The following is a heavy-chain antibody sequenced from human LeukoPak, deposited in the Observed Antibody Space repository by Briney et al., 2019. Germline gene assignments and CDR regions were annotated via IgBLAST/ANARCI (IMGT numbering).Heavy chain of an antibody. J-gene: IGHJ5*02. CDR1: GFTFTTYW. CDR2: INNDGSTT. Sequence: GGSLRLSCAASGFTFTTYWMHWVRQAPGKGLVWVSRINNDGSTTSYADSVKGRFTMSRDNAKNTLYLQMNSLRAEDTAVYYCARGEIAARPRWFDPWGQGTLVTVSS. D-gene: IGHD6-6*01. V-gene: IGHV3-74*01. CDR3: ARGEIAARPRWFDP.